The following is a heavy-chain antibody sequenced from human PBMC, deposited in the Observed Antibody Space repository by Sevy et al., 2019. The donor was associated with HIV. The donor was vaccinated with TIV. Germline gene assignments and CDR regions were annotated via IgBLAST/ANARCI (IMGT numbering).Heavy chain of an antibody. CDR3: ARDLPHLLPWELSRGSDY. J-gene: IGHJ4*02. V-gene: IGHV3-30*04. D-gene: IGHD1-26*01. CDR1: GFTFSSYA. Sequence: GGSLRLSCEASGFTFSSYAMHWVRQAPGKGLEWVAVISYDEIHKDYADSVKGRFTISRDISKNTLYLQMNSLRAEVTAVYYCARDLPHLLPWELSRGSDYWGQGTLVTVSS. CDR2: ISYDEIHK.